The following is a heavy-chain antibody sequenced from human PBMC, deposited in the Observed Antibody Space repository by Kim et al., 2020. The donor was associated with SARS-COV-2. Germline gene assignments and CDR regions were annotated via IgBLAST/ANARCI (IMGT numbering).Heavy chain of an antibody. CDR2: FGRLGNT. Sequence: GGSLRLSCAVSGFTLSNYAMSWVRQAPGMGLEWVSTFGRLGNTYYADSVKGRFTISRDNSKNTLYLQMNSLRAEDTAVYYCSGSLSPRGMDVWGQGTTVTVSS. V-gene: IGHV3-23*01. CDR3: SGSLSPRGMDV. D-gene: IGHD3-16*02. J-gene: IGHJ6*02. CDR1: GFTLSNYA.